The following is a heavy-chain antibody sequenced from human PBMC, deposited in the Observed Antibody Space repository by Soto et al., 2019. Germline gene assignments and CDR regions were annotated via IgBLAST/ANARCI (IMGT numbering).Heavy chain of an antibody. J-gene: IGHJ4*02. V-gene: IGHV1-18*01. Sequence: QVQLVQSGAEVKKPGASVKVSCKASGYTFTSYGISWVRQAPGQGLEWMGWISAYNGNTNYAQKLQGRVTMTTDTSTSTAYMELRSXXXXXXXXXXXXXXXXXVFLHYWGQGTLVTVXS. CDR3: XXXXXXVFLHY. CDR2: ISAYNGNT. D-gene: IGHD2-8*01. CDR1: GYTFTSYG.